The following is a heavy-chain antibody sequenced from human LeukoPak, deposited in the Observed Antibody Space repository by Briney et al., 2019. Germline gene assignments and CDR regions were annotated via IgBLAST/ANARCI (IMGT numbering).Heavy chain of an antibody. CDR2: IYHSGRT. J-gene: IGHJ6*04. CDR1: GYSLSSGYY. Sequence: SETLSLTCAVSGYSLSSGYYWGWIRQPPGKGLEWSGSIYHSGRTYYNPSLKSRVTISVDTSKNQFSLKLSAVTAADTAVYYCARATDGSGSSSHYYYYYYGMDVWGKGTTVTVSS. CDR3: ARATDGSGSSSHYYYYYYGMDV. V-gene: IGHV4-38-2*01. D-gene: IGHD3-10*01.